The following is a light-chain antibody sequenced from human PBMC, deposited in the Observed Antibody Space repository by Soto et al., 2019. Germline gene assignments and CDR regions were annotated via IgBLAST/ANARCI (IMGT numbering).Light chain of an antibody. CDR1: QSISSS. CDR3: HQYNGWPRT. J-gene: IGKJ1*01. V-gene: IGKV3-15*01. Sequence: EIVMTQSPVTLSVSAGERVTLSCRASQSISSSLAWYQQKPGQAPSLLFYGASTRASGVPARFSGSGSGTEFTLTISSLQSEDFAVYYCHQYNGWPRTFGQGTKVEI. CDR2: GAS.